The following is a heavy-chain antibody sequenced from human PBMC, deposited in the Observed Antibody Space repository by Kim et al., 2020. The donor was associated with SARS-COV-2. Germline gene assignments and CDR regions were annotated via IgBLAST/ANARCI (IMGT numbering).Heavy chain of an antibody. CDR1: GFTCSNSA. J-gene: IGHJ3*01. Sequence: GGSLRLSCAASGFTCSNSAMTWVRQAPGKGLEWVSIIFGGGAGTYYADSVKGRFTISRDNPKNTVYLQMNSLRADDTAVYYCAKSHYSGSPGAFDVWGQG. V-gene: IGHV3-23*03. CDR2: IFGGGAGT. D-gene: IGHD1-26*01. CDR3: AKSHYSGSPGAFDV.